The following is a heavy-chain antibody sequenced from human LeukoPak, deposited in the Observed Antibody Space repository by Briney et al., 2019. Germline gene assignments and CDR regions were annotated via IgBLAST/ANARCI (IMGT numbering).Heavy chain of an antibody. CDR2: IYYSGST. D-gene: IGHD3-10*01. Sequence: SETLSLTCTVSGGSISSYYWSWIRQPPGKGLEWIGYIYYSGSTNYNPSLKSRVTISVDTSKNQFSLKLSSVTAADTAVYYCVYYYGSGSVEYWGQGTLVTVSS. V-gene: IGHV4-59*08. CDR3: VYYYGSGSVEY. CDR1: GGSISSYY. J-gene: IGHJ4*02.